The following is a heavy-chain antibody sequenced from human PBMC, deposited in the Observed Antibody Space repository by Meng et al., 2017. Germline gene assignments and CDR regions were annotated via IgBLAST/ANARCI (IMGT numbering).Heavy chain of an antibody. CDR1: GFTFTSSA. CDR3: AAFGIVGATPPDY. Sequence: SVKVSCKASGFTFTSSAVQWVRQARGQRLEWIGWIVGGSGNTNYAQKFQERVTITRDMSTSTAYMELSSLRSEDTAVYYCAAFGIVGATPPDYWGQGTLVTVSS. D-gene: IGHD1-26*01. J-gene: IGHJ4*02. V-gene: IGHV1-58*01. CDR2: IVGGSGNT.